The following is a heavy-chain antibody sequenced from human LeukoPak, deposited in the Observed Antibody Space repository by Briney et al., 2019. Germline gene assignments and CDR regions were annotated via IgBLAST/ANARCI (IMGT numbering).Heavy chain of an antibody. V-gene: IGHV3-30*18. D-gene: IGHD6-13*01. Sequence: GRSLRLSCAASGFTFSSYGMHWVRQAPGKGLEWVAVISYDGSNKYYADSVKGRFTISRDNSKNTLYLKMNSLRAEDTAVYYCAKSQYSSSWYPPNLYYYGMDVWGQGTTVTVSS. CDR3: AKSQYSSSWYPPNLYYYGMDV. J-gene: IGHJ6*02. CDR2: ISYDGSNK. CDR1: GFTFSSYG.